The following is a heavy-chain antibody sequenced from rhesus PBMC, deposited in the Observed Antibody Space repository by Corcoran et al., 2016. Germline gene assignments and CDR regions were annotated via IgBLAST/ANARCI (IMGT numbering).Heavy chain of an antibody. D-gene: IGHD3-28*01. Sequence: EVQLVQSGAEVKRPGESLTISCKTSGYSFTRYWISWVRQMPGKGLEWSGAIGTSDSDTRYIPSFRGHVTISADKSISTAYLQWSSLKASDSATYYCAKGGSGYYYFDYWGQGVLVTVSS. CDR3: AKGGSGYYYFDY. V-gene: IGHV5-2*01. CDR2: IGTSDSDT. CDR1: GYSFTRYW. J-gene: IGHJ4*01.